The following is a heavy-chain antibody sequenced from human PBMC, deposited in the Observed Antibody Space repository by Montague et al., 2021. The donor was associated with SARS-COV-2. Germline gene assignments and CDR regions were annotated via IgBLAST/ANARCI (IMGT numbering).Heavy chain of an antibody. CDR1: GGSITGYY. Sequence: SETLSLTCTVSGGSITGYYWSWLRRSPGKGLEWIAYIYDGGAVNYNPSLGSQVTISTDTSKNQLSLKVNSVTAADTAVYYCVRDHPYGGPRGAYDIWGQGTVATVSS. CDR2: IYDGGAV. CDR3: VRDHPYGGPRGAYDI. V-gene: IGHV4-59*01. D-gene: IGHD4-23*01. J-gene: IGHJ3*02.